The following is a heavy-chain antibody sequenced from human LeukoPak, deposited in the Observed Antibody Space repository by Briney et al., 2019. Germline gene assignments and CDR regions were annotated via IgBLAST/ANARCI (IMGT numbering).Heavy chain of an antibody. J-gene: IGHJ4*02. CDR2: IYYSGST. Sequence: SQTLSLTCTVSGCSIRSGDYYWSWIRQPPGKGLDWIGYIYYSGSTSYNPSLKSRVTISVDTSKNQFSLKVSSVTAADTAVYYCARFSGYDSSVDYWGQGTLVTVSS. V-gene: IGHV4-30-4*01. CDR1: GCSIRSGDYY. CDR3: ARFSGYDSSVDY. D-gene: IGHD5-12*01.